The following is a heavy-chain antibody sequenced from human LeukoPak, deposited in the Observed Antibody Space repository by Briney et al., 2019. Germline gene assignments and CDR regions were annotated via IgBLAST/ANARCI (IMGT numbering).Heavy chain of an antibody. CDR3: ASLTNYYDSSGYYYENHVDY. D-gene: IGHD3-22*01. Sequence: SVKVSCKASGHTSTGPYIHWVRQAPGQGLEWMGGIIPIFGTANYAQKFQGRVTITTDESTSTAYMELSSLRSEDTAVYYCASLTNYYDSSGYYYENHVDYWGQGTLVTVSS. V-gene: IGHV1-69*05. CDR1: GHTSTGPY. CDR2: IIPIFGTA. J-gene: IGHJ4*02.